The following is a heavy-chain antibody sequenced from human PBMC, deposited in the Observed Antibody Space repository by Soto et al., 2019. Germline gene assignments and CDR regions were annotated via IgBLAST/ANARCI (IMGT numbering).Heavy chain of an antibody. CDR1: GFTVSSNY. J-gene: IGHJ4*02. CDR2: ISAGGSL. D-gene: IGHD3-10*01. CDR3: ARSLPTITYYGEYYFDS. V-gene: IGHV3-53*01. Sequence: EVHLVESGGGLIQPGGSLRLSCAASGFTVSSNYMSWVRQAPGKGLEWVSLISAGGSLYYADSVKGRFTISRDNFKNTLSLQMNTLSAEDTAVYYCARSLPTITYYGEYYFDSWGQGTLVTVSS.